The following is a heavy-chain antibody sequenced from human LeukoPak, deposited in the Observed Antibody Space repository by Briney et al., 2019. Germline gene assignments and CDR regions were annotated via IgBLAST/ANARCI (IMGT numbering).Heavy chain of an antibody. J-gene: IGHJ4*02. CDR3: AKRDYPSPTDFYPLFDY. CDR1: GFVFDNYA. V-gene: IGHV3-23*01. D-gene: IGHD3/OR15-3a*01. Sequence: PGGSLRLSCVASGFVFDNYAMAWARQAPGKGLEWVSGISGSAERMYYADSVRGRFTISRDNSKNTLFLQLNSLRADDTAVYFCAKRDYPSPTDFYPLFDYWGQGALVTVSS. CDR2: ISGSAERM.